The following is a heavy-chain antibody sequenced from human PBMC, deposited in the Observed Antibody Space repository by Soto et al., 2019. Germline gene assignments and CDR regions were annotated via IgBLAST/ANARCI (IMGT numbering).Heavy chain of an antibody. V-gene: IGHV3-23*01. CDR3: AKAPITVLWFGERRAG. CDR1: GVTFSSYA. CDR2: ISGSGGST. Sequence: GGSLRLSCAASGVTFSSYAMSWVRQAPGKGLEWVSAISGSGGSTYYADSVKGRFTISRDNSKNTLYLQMNSLRAEDTAVYYCAKAPITVLWFGERRAGWGQGTLVTVSS. J-gene: IGHJ4*02. D-gene: IGHD3-10*01.